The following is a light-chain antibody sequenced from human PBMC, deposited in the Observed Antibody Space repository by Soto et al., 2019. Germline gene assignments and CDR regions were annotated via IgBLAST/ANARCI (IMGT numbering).Light chain of an antibody. Sequence: VLTQSPGTLSLSPGERATLSCRAGQSVRSTYLAWYQQKPGQAPRLLIYGGSNRATGIPDRFSGSGSGTDFTLTISRLEPEDSAVYYCHQYDNSPMYTFGQGTKLEIK. CDR1: QSVRSTY. V-gene: IGKV3-20*01. CDR2: GGS. CDR3: HQYDNSPMYT. J-gene: IGKJ2*01.